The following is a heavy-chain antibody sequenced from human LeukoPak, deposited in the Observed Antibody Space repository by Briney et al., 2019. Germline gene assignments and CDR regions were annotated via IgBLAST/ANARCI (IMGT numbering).Heavy chain of an antibody. J-gene: IGHJ3*02. Sequence: GGSLRLSCAASGFTFSSYSMNWVRQAPGKGLEWVSSISSSSSYIYYADSVKGRFTISRDNAKNSLYLQMNSLRAEDTAVYYCARGPGIAAAGIDAFDIWGQGTMVTVSS. CDR3: ARGPGIAAAGIDAFDI. D-gene: IGHD6-13*01. V-gene: IGHV3-21*01. CDR2: ISSSSSYI. CDR1: GFTFSSYS.